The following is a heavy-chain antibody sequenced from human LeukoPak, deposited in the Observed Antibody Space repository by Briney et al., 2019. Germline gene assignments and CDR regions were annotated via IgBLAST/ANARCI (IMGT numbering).Heavy chain of an antibody. CDR3: ARGNTVTEKPFDY. D-gene: IGHD4-17*01. CDR2: INHSGST. CDR1: GGSFSGYY. J-gene: IGHJ4*02. V-gene: IGHV4-34*01. Sequence: PSETLSLTCAVYGGSFSGYYWSWIRQPPGKGLEWIGEINHSGSTNYNPSLKSRVTISVDTSKNQFSLKLSSVTAADTAVYYCARGNTVTEKPFDYWGQGTLVTVSS.